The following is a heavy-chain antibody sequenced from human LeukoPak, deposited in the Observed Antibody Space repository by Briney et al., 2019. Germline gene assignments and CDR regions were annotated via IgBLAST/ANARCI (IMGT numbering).Heavy chain of an antibody. D-gene: IGHD6-19*01. CDR3: AREVWGPYSSVGMDV. CDR1: GFTFSSYS. CDR2: ISSSSSTI. V-gene: IGHV3-48*04. J-gene: IGHJ6*02. Sequence: PGGSLRLSCAASGFTFSSYSMNWVRQAPGKGLEWVSYISSSSSTIYYADSVKGRFTISRDNAKNSLYLQMNSLRAEDTAVYYCAREVWGPYSSVGMDVWGQGTTVTVSS.